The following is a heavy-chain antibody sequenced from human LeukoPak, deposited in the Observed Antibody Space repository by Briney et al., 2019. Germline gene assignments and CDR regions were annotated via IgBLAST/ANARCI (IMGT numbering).Heavy chain of an antibody. J-gene: IGHJ4*02. V-gene: IGHV3-48*03. D-gene: IGHD2-2*01. CDR3: ARVSGYCSSTSCHLDY. CDR1: GFSVSSNE. CDR2: ISSSGSTI. Sequence: GGSLRLSCAASGFSVSSNEMSWVRQAPGKGLEWVSYISSSGSTIYYADSVKGRFTISRDNAKNSLYLQMNSLRAEDTAVYYCARVSGYCSSTSCHLDYWGQGTLVTVSS.